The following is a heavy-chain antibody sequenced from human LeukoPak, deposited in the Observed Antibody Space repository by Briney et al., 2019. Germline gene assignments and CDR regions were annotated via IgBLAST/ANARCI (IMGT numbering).Heavy chain of an antibody. Sequence: GGSLRLSCAASGFPFSSYGMHWVRPAPGKGLEWVGVISHDGSNKYYADSVKGRFTISRDNSKNTLYLQMNSLRAEDTAVYYCAKSSEPYYYDSSGPPPDYWGQGTLVTVSS. V-gene: IGHV3-30*18. CDR1: GFPFSSYG. CDR2: ISHDGSNK. D-gene: IGHD3-22*01. CDR3: AKSSEPYYYDSSGPPPDY. J-gene: IGHJ4*02.